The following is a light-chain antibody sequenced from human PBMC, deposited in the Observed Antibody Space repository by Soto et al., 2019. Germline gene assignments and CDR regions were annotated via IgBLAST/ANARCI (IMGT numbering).Light chain of an antibody. V-gene: IGKV3-15*01. Sequence: EIVMTQSPATLSVSPGETATLSCRANQSVSSSLAWYQQTPGRAPRLLIYGASTRATGIPTRFSGSGSGTEFTLTITSLQSEDFAVYYCQQYNNWPPITFGGGTKVDIK. CDR3: QQYNNWPPIT. CDR1: QSVSSS. J-gene: IGKJ4*01. CDR2: GAS.